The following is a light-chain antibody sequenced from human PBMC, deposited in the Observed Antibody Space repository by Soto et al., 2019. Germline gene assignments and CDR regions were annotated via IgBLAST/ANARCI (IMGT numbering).Light chain of an antibody. CDR2: GAS. CDR3: QQYKNWPL. J-gene: IGKJ5*01. V-gene: IGKV3-15*01. CDR1: HSVNSH. Sequence: MMMTQSPATLSVSPGERVTLSCRTSHSVNSHVAWYQQKPGQAPSLLLYGASTRATGIPVRFSGSGFGTEFTLTIRSLKSEDFAVYYCQQYKNWPLFGQGTRLEIK.